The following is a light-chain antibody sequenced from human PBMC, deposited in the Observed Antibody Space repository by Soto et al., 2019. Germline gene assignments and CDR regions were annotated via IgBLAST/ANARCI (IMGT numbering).Light chain of an antibody. CDR1: QDISGY. V-gene: IGKV1-9*01. J-gene: IGKJ1*01. Sequence: DIQLTQSPSFLSASVGDRVTITCRASQDISGYLAWFQQRPGKAPKLLISAASTLQSGVPSRFSGSGSGTEFALTLSSLQPEDFATYYCQQCDSYPWTFGQGTKVDIK. CDR2: AAS. CDR3: QQCDSYPWT.